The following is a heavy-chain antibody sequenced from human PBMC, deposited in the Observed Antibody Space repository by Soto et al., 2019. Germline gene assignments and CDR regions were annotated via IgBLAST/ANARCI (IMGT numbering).Heavy chain of an antibody. Sequence: QVQLVQSGAEVKKPGSSAKVSCKASGGTFSSYAISWVRQAPGQGLEWMGGIIPIFGTANYAQKFQGRVTITADESTSTAYMELSSLRSEDTVVYYCARSIVVVPAAMPLYYYYYGMDVWGQGTTVTVSS. CDR2: IIPIFGTA. CDR1: GGTFSSYA. V-gene: IGHV1-69*01. CDR3: ARSIVVVPAAMPLYYYYYGMDV. J-gene: IGHJ6*02. D-gene: IGHD2-2*01.